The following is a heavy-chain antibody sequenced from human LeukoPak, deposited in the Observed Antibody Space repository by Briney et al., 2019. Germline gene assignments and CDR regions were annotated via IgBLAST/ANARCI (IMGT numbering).Heavy chain of an antibody. CDR1: GFTFDDYG. D-gene: IGHD5/OR15-5a*01. V-gene: IGHV3-53*01. Sequence: GGSLRLSCAASGFTFDDYGMSWVRQAPGKGLEWVSVIYSGGSTYYADSVKGRCTISRDSSKNTLYLQMNSLRAEDTAVYYCARDSLGMSTLDSWGQGTLVTVSS. J-gene: IGHJ4*02. CDR2: IYSGGST. CDR3: ARDSLGMSTLDS.